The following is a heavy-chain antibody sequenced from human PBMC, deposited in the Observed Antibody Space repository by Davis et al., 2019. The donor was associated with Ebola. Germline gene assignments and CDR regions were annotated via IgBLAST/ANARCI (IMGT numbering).Heavy chain of an antibody. D-gene: IGHD4-17*01. Sequence: SVKVSCKASGGTFSSYAISWVRQAPGQGLEWMGRIIPTLGIANYAQKFQGRVTITADESTSTAYMELSSLRSEDTAVYYCARPRHDYGDLPLDYWGQGTLVTVSS. CDR3: ARPRHDYGDLPLDY. J-gene: IGHJ4*02. CDR2: IIPTLGIA. CDR1: GGTFSSYA. V-gene: IGHV1-69*04.